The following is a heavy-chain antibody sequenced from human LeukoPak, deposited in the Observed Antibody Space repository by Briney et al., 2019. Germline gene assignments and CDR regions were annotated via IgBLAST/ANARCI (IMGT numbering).Heavy chain of an antibody. CDR1: GFTFSDYY. CDR2: ISGTGTSI. CDR3: AKMVGYGMDV. Sequence: GGSLRLSCAASGFTFSDYYMSGIRQAPGKGLEWISFISGTGTSIYYADSVEGRFTISRDNAENSLYLQMNSLRADDTAVYYCAKMVGYGMDVWGQGTTVTVSS. V-gene: IGHV3-11*01. D-gene: IGHD2-8*01. J-gene: IGHJ6*02.